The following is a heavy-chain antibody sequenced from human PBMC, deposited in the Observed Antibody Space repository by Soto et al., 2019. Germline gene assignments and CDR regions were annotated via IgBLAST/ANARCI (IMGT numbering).Heavy chain of an antibody. CDR2: LYSGGTT. Sequence: VQLVESGGGLIQPGGSLRLSCAASGFNFIRKYMIWVRQAPGKGLEWVSILYSGGTTYYADSVKGRFTISRDTSENTLYLRMNSLRAEDTAVYYCARGLYDSGSFYFDFWGQGTLVTVSS. D-gene: IGHD3-10*01. CDR3: ARGLYDSGSFYFDF. CDR1: GFNFIRKY. V-gene: IGHV3-53*01. J-gene: IGHJ4*02.